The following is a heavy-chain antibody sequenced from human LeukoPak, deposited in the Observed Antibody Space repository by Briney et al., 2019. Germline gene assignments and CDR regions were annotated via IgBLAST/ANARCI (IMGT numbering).Heavy chain of an antibody. CDR2: IYYSGST. Sequence: SETLSLTCTVSGGSISSYYWSWIRQPPGKGLEWIGYIYYSGSTNYNPSLKSRVTISVDTSKNQFSLKLSSVTAADTAVYYCASGGPQKYYFDYWGQGTLVTVSS. V-gene: IGHV4-59*01. CDR3: ASGGPQKYYFDY. CDR1: GGSISSYY. D-gene: IGHD3-16*01. J-gene: IGHJ4*02.